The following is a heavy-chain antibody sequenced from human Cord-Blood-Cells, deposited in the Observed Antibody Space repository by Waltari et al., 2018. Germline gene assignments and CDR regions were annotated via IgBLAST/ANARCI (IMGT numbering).Heavy chain of an antibody. CDR3: ASTYCGGDCYSDY. CDR2: INHSGST. V-gene: IGHV4-34*01. J-gene: IGHJ4*02. D-gene: IGHD2-21*02. CDR1: GGSFSGYY. Sequence: QVQLQQWGAGLLKPSETLSLTCAVYGGSFSGYYWSWIRQPPGKGLEWIGEINHSGSTNYNPALKSRVTISVDTSKNQFSRKLSSVTAADTAVYYCASTYCGGDCYSDYWGQGTLVTVSS.